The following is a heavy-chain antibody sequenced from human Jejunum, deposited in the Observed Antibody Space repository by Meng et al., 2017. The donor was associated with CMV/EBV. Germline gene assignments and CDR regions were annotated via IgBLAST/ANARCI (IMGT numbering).Heavy chain of an antibody. CDR2: VTPSGTA. V-gene: IGHV4-34*01. CDR1: TDSLGDNY. Sequence: YTDSLGDNYCGWIRRSPGKDLEWIGEVTPSGTATSNPSLESRVTISRDTSKNQFSLRLTSVTVEDTAVYYCAGAPPVAAPGSYFDSWGQGAQVTVSS. J-gene: IGHJ4*02. D-gene: IGHD1-14*01. CDR3: AGAPPVAAPGSYFDS.